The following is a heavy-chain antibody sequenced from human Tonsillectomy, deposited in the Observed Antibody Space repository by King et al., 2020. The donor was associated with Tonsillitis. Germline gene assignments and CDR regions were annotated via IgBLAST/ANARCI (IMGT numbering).Heavy chain of an antibody. J-gene: IGHJ4*02. CDR1: GFTFSSYG. CDR2: ISYDGSNK. CDR3: AKELQRDMQRFGGTPGGY. V-gene: IGHV3-30*18. D-gene: IGHD3-10*01. Sequence: VQLVESGGGVVQPGRSLRLSCAASGFTFSSYGMHWVRQAPGKGLEWVAVISYDGSNKYYADSVKGRFTISRDNSKNTLYLQMNSLRAEDTAVYYCAKELQRDMQRFGGTPGGYWGQGTLATVSS.